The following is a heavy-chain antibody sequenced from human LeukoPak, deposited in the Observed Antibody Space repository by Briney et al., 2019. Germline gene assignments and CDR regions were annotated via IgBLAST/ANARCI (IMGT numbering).Heavy chain of an antibody. CDR1: EYTFTGYY. CDR2: INPNSGGT. D-gene: IGHD6-19*01. J-gene: IGHJ4*02. Sequence: GASVKVSCKASEYTFTGYYMHWVRQAPGQGLEWMGWINPNSGGTNYAQKFQGWVTMTRDTSISTAYMELSRLRSDDTAVYYCARAWGDSSGWHGPDYWGQGTLVTVSS. V-gene: IGHV1-2*04. CDR3: ARAWGDSSGWHGPDY.